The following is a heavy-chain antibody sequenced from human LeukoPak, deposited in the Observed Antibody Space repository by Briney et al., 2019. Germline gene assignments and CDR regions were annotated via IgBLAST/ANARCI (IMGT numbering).Heavy chain of an antibody. D-gene: IGHD4-17*01. J-gene: IGHJ4*02. CDR1: GFTFSSYS. Sequence: GSLRLSCAASGFTFSSYSMNWVRQAPGKGLEWVSYISSSSSTIYYADSVKGRFTISRDNSKNTLYLQMNSLRAEDTALYYCAKDADDYGDFYYYFDYWGQGTLVTVSS. V-gene: IGHV3-48*01. CDR2: ISSSSSTI. CDR3: AKDADDYGDFYYYFDY.